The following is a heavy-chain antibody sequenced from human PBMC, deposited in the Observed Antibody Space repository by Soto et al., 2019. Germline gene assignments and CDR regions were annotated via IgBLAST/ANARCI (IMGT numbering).Heavy chain of an antibody. J-gene: IGHJ4*02. CDR2: ISGSGGST. Sequence: PAGSLRLSCAASGFTFSSYAMSWVRQAPGKGLEWVSAISGSGGSTYYADSVKGRFTISRDNSKNTLYLQMNSLRAEDTAVYYCAKVVDYYDSSGYCPYWGQGTLVTVSS. CDR1: GFTFSSYA. CDR3: AKVVDYYDSSGYCPY. V-gene: IGHV3-23*01. D-gene: IGHD3-22*01.